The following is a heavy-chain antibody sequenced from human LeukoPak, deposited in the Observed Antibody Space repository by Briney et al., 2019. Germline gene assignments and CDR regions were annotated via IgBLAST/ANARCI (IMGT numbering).Heavy chain of an antibody. V-gene: IGHV4-38-2*01. D-gene: IGHD6-19*01. CDR2: IYHSGST. CDR3: ASPSVTEKNYRYSSGWYPSH. Sequence: PSETLSLTCAVSGYSIGSGYYWGWIRQPPGKGLEWIGSIYHSGSTYYNPSLKSRVTISVDTSKNQFSLKLSSVTAADTAVYYCASPSVTEKNYRYSSGWYPSHWGQGTLVTVSS. CDR1: GYSIGSGYY. J-gene: IGHJ4*02.